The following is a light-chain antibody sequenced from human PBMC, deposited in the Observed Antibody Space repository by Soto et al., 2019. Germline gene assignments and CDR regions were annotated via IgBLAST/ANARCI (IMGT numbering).Light chain of an antibody. Sequence: DVQLTQSPSPLSASVGDRVSISCRASRAITNHLNWYQQKPGKAPKLLIYAASTLQTGVPSRFSGGGSGTDFTLTLSSLQPEDFATYYCQQVNSFPSTFGQGTRLEIK. CDR2: AAS. V-gene: IGKV1-9*01. CDR1: RAITNH. CDR3: QQVNSFPST. J-gene: IGKJ5*01.